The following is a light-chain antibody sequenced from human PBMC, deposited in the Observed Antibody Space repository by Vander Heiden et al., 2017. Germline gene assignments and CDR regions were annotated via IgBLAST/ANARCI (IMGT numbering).Light chain of an antibody. Sequence: SYALTQPLSVSVALGQTARITCGGNNIGSKNVHWYQQKPGQAPVLVIYRDSNRPSGIPERFSGSNSGNTATLTISRAQAGDEADYYCQVWDSSTVVLGGGTKLT. V-gene: IGLV3-9*01. CDR2: RDS. CDR1: NIGSKN. CDR3: QVWDSSTVV. J-gene: IGLJ2*01.